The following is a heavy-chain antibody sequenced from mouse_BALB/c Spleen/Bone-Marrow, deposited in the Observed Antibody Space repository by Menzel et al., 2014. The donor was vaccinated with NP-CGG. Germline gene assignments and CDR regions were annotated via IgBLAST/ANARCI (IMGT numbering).Heavy chain of an antibody. J-gene: IGHJ2*01. CDR3: VRGNYGNYVDYFDF. CDR1: GFTFSNYG. V-gene: IGHV5-6-3*01. CDR2: INSNGGRT. D-gene: IGHD2-1*01. Sequence: EVNVVESGGGLVQPGGSLKLSCAASGFTFSNYGMSWVRQTPDKRLELVATINSNGGRTYYPDSVKGRFTISRDTAKNTLYLQMSSLKSEETAMYYCVRGNYGNYVDYFDFWGQGTTLTVSS.